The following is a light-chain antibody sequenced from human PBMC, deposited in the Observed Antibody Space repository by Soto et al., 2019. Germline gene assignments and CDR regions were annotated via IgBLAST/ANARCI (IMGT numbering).Light chain of an antibody. CDR3: CSYAGSYTYV. J-gene: IGLJ1*01. V-gene: IGLV2-11*01. CDR1: SSDVGGYNY. CDR2: DVG. Sequence: QSALTRPRSVSGSPGQSVTISCTGTSSDVGGYNYVSWYQQHPGKAPKLMIYDVGKRPSGVPDRFSGSKSGNTASLTISGLQAEDEADYYCCSYAGSYTYVFGTGTKVTVL.